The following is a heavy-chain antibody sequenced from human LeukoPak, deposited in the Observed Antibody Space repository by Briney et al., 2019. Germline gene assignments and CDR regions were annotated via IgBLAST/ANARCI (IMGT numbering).Heavy chain of an antibody. V-gene: IGHV1-69*06. CDR3: AGTPRDRSSTSCYQFDY. CDR1: GGTFSSYA. D-gene: IGHD2-2*01. CDR2: IIPIFGTA. Sequence: SVKVSCKASGGTFSSYAISWVRQAPGQGLEWMGGIIPIFGTANYAQKFQGRVTITADKSTSTAYMELSSLRSEDTAVYYCAGTPRDRSSTSCYQFDYWGQGTLVTVSS. J-gene: IGHJ4*02.